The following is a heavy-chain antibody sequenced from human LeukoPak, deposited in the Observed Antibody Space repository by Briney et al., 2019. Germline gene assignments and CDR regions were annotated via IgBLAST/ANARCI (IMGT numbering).Heavy chain of an antibody. V-gene: IGHV3-30-3*01. J-gene: IGHJ4*02. CDR3: ARDGLLG. Sequence: GGSLRLSCAASGFTVSSNYMSWVRQAPGKGLEWVAVISYDGSNKYYADSVKGRFTISRDNSKNTLYLQMNSLRAEDTAVYYCARDGLLGWGQGTLVTVSS. CDR1: GFTVSSNY. CDR2: ISYDGSNK. D-gene: IGHD4-17*01.